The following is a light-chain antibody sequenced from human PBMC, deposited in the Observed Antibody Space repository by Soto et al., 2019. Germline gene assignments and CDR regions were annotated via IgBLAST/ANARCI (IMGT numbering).Light chain of an antibody. CDR1: QDIDIS. CDR3: QQYHSDPIT. CDR2: AAS. J-gene: IGKJ5*01. Sequence: DIQMTQSPSTLSVSVGARVTITCRASQDIDISLAWFQQRPGKAPKVLIYAASGLVTGVPPTFSGSGSGTEFTLTISSLQAEDVAVYYCQQYHSDPITFGQGTRLEI. V-gene: IGKV1-5*01.